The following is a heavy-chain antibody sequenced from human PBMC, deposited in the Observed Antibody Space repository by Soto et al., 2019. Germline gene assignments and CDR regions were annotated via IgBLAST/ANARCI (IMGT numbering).Heavy chain of an antibody. CDR3: ARRLYVRDFNWFDP. CDR1: GGSISSSSYY. D-gene: IGHD2-2*02. Sequence: SETLSLTCTVSGGSISSSSYYGGWIRQPPGKGLEWIGSIYYSGSTYYNPSLKSRVTISVDTSKNQFSLKLSSVTAADTAVYYCARRLYVRDFNWFDPWGQGTLVTVSS. CDR2: IYYSGST. J-gene: IGHJ5*02. V-gene: IGHV4-39*07.